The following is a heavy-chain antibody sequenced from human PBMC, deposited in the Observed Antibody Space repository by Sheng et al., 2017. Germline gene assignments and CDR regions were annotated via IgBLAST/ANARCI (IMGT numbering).Heavy chain of an antibody. J-gene: IGHJ4*02. V-gene: IGHV3-7*01. D-gene: IGHD1-26*01. Sequence: EVELVESGGGLVQPGGSLRLSCAASGLTLSRYWMNWVRKAPGKGLEWVANIKQDGSEKYYVDSVKGRFTISRDNAKNSLYLQMNSLRAEDTAVYYCAGTNSGSYWGQGTLVTVSS. CDR3: AGTNSGSY. CDR2: IKQDGSEK. CDR1: GLTLSRYW.